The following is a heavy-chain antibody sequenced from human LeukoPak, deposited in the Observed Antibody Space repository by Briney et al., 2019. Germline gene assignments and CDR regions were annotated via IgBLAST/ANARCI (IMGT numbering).Heavy chain of an antibody. CDR1: GGSISSYY. CDR2: IYTSGGT. J-gene: IGHJ4*02. Sequence: SETLSLTCTVSGGSISSYYWSWIRQPAGKGLEWIGRIYTSGGTNYNPSLKSRVTMSVDTSKNQFSLKLSSVTAADTAVYYCAGTSLGSGYSYGTEGVYWGQGTLVTVSS. D-gene: IGHD5-18*01. V-gene: IGHV4-4*07. CDR3: AGTSLGSGYSYGTEGVY.